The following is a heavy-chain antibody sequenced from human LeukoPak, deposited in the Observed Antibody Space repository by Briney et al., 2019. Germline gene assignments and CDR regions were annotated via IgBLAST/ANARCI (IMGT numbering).Heavy chain of an antibody. CDR1: VGSFSGYY. J-gene: IGHJ3*01. CDR3: ARGRRAFDF. V-gene: IGHV4-34*01. Sequence: KPSETLSLTCAAYVGSFSGYYWSWIRQPPGKGLEWIGEINHSGSTTYNPSLKSRVTISGDTSKNQFSLKLTSVTAADTAVYYCARGRRAFDFWGQGTTVTVSS. CDR2: INHSGST.